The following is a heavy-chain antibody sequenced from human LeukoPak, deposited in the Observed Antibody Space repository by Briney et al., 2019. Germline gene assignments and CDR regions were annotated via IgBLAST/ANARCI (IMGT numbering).Heavy chain of an antibody. V-gene: IGHV3-33*01. CDR3: ARDLSYGSLSFDP. D-gene: IGHD3-10*01. CDR2: IWYDGSKT. Sequence: GESLKISCAASGFTISSHGMQWVRQAPGKGLEWVALIWYDGSKTNYVDSVMGRFTISRDDSKNTLYLQMDNLRVEDTAVYFCARDLSYGSLSFDPWGQGTLVTVSS. J-gene: IGHJ5*02. CDR1: GFTISSHG.